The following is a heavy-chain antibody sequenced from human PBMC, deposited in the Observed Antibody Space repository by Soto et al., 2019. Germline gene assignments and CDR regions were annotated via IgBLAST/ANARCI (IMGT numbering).Heavy chain of an antibody. Sequence: QVQLQESGPGLVKPSETLSLTCAVSNGSINTSFWWSWVRQSPGKALEWIGEIYHHGSTNYNPSLQSRVTVSIDKSKNQFSLKLYSVTTADTAIYYCARRFSVTTMRGFFDSWGQGSLVTVSS. CDR2: IYHHGST. D-gene: IGHD4-17*01. V-gene: IGHV4-4*02. CDR1: NGSINTSFW. J-gene: IGHJ4*02. CDR3: ARRFSVTTMRGFFDS.